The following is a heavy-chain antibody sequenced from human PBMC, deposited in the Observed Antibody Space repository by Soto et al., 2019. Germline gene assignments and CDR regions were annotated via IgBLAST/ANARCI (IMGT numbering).Heavy chain of an antibody. V-gene: IGHV4-34*01. J-gene: IGHJ4*02. CDR3: ARGGGTAMVER. CDR2: IDHSGYT. CDR1: GGSFSGYY. D-gene: IGHD5-18*01. Sequence: SETLSLTCAVYGGSFSGYYWNWIRQPPGKGLEWIGEIDHSGYTNYNPSLKSRVTISVDRSKNQFSLKLSSVTAADTAVYYCARGGGTAMVERWGQGTLVTVSS.